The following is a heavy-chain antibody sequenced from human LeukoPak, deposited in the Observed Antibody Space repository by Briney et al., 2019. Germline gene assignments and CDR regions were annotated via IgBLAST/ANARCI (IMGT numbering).Heavy chain of an antibody. CDR1: DDSISDYY. J-gene: IGHJ4*02. D-gene: IGHD1-26*01. CDR2: IDYSGSS. Sequence: SETLSLTCTVSDDSISDYYRGWIRQPPGKGLERIGEIDYSGSSNYNPSLRSRVTISLDTSKKQLSLKLSSVTAADTAVYYCARHNGGGVGSYVAPGPPDYFDYWGQGNLVTVST. CDR3: ARHNGGGVGSYVAPGPPDYFDY. V-gene: IGHV4-59*08.